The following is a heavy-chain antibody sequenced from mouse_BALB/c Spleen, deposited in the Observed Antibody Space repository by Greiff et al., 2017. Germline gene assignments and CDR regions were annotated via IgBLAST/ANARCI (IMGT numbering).Heavy chain of an antibody. CDR1: GYTFSSYW. CDR3: ARSRGQTARATFDY. J-gene: IGHJ2*01. D-gene: IGHD3-2*01. CDR2: ILPGSGST. Sequence: VKLMESGAELMKPGASVKISCKATGYTFSSYWIEWVKQRPGHGLEWIGEILPGSGSTNYNEKFKGKATFTADTSSNTAYMQLSSLTSEDSAVYYCARSRGQTARATFDYWGQGTTLTVSS. V-gene: IGHV1-9*01.